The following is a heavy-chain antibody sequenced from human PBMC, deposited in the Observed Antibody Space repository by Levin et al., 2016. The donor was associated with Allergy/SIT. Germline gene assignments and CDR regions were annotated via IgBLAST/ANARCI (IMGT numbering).Heavy chain of an antibody. CDR3: ASSYCSSTSCHGDAFDI. CDR2: IYYSGST. J-gene: IGHJ3*02. V-gene: IGHV4-39*01. Sequence: RQAPGKGLEWIGSIYYSGSTYYNPSLKSRVTISVDTSKNQFSLKLSSVTAADTAVYYCASSYCSSTSCHGDAFDIWGQGTMVTVSS. D-gene: IGHD2-2*01.